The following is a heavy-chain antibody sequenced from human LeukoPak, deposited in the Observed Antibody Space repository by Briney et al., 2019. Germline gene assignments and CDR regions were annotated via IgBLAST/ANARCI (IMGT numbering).Heavy chain of an antibody. CDR1: EFTFSNYA. CDR3: AKGNIGYYYDY. CDR2: VTGSGGTT. Sequence: GGSLRLSCAASEFTFSNYAMSWVRQAPGKGLEWVSAVTGSGGTTYYADSVKGRSTISRDNSKNTLYLQVNNLRAEDTAVYYCAKGNIGYYYDYWGQGTLVTVSS. V-gene: IGHV3-23*01. D-gene: IGHD3-22*01. J-gene: IGHJ4*02.